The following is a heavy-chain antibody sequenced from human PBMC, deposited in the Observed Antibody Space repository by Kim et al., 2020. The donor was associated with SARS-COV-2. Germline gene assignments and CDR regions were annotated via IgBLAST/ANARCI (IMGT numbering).Heavy chain of an antibody. CDR2: YTSGRT. CDR3: ASALGH. V-gene: IGHV4-4*07. D-gene: IGHD3-16*02. J-gene: IGHJ4*02. Sequence: YTSGRTNYHPSLQSRVTMSVDMSKNQFSLSLSSVTAADTAVYYCASALGHWGQGTLVTVSS.